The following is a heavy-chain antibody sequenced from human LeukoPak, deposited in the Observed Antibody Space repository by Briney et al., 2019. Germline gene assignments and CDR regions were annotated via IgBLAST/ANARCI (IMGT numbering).Heavy chain of an antibody. J-gene: IGHJ4*02. D-gene: IGHD2-15*01. V-gene: IGHV1-69*05. Sequence: VASVKVSCKASGGTFSSYAISWVRQAPGQGLEWMGGIIPIFGTANYAQKFQGRVTITTDESTSTAYMELSSLRSEDTAVYYCARDLLGYCSGGSCYSPNDDYWGQGTLVTVSS. CDR1: GGTFSSYA. CDR2: IIPIFGTA. CDR3: ARDLLGYCSGGSCYSPNDDY.